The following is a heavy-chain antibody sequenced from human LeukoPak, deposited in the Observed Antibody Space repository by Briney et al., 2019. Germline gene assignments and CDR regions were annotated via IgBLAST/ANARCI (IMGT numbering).Heavy chain of an antibody. Sequence: SVKVSCKASGGTFSSYAISWVRQAPGQGLEWMGGIIPIFGTANYAQEFQGRVTITTDESTSTAYMELSSLRSEDTAVYYCARVVLRHLEWLPTSRHWFDPWGQGTLVTVSS. CDR3: ARVVLRHLEWLPTSRHWFDP. J-gene: IGHJ5*02. CDR2: IIPIFGTA. D-gene: IGHD3-3*01. CDR1: GGTFSSYA. V-gene: IGHV1-69*05.